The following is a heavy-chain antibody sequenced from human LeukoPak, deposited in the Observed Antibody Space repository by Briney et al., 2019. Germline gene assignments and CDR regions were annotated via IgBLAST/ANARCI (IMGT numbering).Heavy chain of an antibody. CDR2: IYPGDSDS. CDR1: GYTFTNYW. D-gene: IGHD3-16*01. J-gene: IGHJ3*02. Sequence: GQSLKISCKGSGYTFTNYWIGWVRQMPGKGLEWMGIIYPGDSDSTYSPAFQGQATFSADKSINTAYLQWRSLKASDTAMYYCARPGRLRSYDDAFDIWGQGTMVTVSS. V-gene: IGHV5-51*01. CDR3: ARPGRLRSYDDAFDI.